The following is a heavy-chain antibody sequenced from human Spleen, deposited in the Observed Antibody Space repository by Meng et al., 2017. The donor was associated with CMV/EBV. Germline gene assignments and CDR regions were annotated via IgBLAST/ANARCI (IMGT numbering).Heavy chain of an antibody. Sequence: LSLTCTLSGVSLTTTGVGVGWIRQPPGKALEWLALIYWNDEKRYSSSLKSKLTITKDTSKNQVVLTMTNMDPVDTATYYCAHRGTEYWGQGTLVTVSS. J-gene: IGHJ4*02. V-gene: IGHV2-5*01. CDR2: IYWNDEK. D-gene: IGHD1-1*01. CDR1: GVSLTTTGVG. CDR3: AHRGTEY.